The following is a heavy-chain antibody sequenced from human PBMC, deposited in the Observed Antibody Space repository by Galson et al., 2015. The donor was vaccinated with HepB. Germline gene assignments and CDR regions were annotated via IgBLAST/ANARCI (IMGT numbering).Heavy chain of an antibody. J-gene: IGHJ4*02. V-gene: IGHV3-15*01. CDR3: TTDVRTTVTFPHY. Sequence: SLRLSCAASGFTFSNAWMSWVRQAPGKGLEWVGRIKSKTDGGTTDYAAPVKGRFTISRDDSKNTLYLQMNSLKTEDTAVYYCTTDVRTTVTFPHYWGQGTLVTVSS. CDR1: GFTFSNAW. CDR2: IKSKTDGGTT. D-gene: IGHD4-17*01.